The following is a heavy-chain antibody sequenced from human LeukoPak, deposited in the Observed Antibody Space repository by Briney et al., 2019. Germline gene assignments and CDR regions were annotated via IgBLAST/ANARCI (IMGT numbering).Heavy chain of an antibody. CDR3: TRSGGGGAFDI. CDR1: GFTFSSYW. Sequence: GGSLRLSCAASGFTFSSYWMHWVRQAPGKGLVWVSRIYSDGSRTNYADSVKGRFTISGDNAKKTQYLQMKSLRAEETAVYYCTRSGGGGAFDIWGQGTMVTVSS. D-gene: IGHD1-26*01. J-gene: IGHJ3*02. CDR2: IYSDGSRT. V-gene: IGHV3-74*01.